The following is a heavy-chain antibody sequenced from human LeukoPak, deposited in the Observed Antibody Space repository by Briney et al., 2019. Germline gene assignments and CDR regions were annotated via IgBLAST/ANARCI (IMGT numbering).Heavy chain of an antibody. CDR3: ARDSEWEQWRVILEH. D-gene: IGHD6-19*01. V-gene: IGHV1-2*02. J-gene: IGHJ4*02. CDR2: MDPNSGDT. CDR1: VSIFTASY. Sequence: GASVKVSSKASVSIFTASYIHWXGQAXGQGXEWMGWMDPNSGDTSYAQKFQGRVTMTRDKSIRTAFLEVSRVTSDDTAVYYCARDSEWEQWRVILEHWGQGSLVTVSS.